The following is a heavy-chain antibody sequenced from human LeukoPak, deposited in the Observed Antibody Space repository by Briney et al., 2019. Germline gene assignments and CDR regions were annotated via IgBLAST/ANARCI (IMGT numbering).Heavy chain of an antibody. J-gene: IGHJ4*02. CDR3: ARSGELYYDFWSGNFDY. CDR1: GGSFSGYY. D-gene: IGHD3-3*01. V-gene: IGHV4-34*01. CDR2: INHSGST. Sequence: SETLSLTCAVYGGSFSGYYWSWIRQPPGKGLEWIGEINHSGSTNYNPSLKSRVTISVDTSKNQFSLKLSSVTAADTAVYYCARSGELYYDFWSGNFDYWGQGTLVTVSS.